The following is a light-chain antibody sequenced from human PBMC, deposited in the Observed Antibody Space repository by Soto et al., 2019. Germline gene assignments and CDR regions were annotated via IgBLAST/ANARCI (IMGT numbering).Light chain of an antibody. CDR3: QQYHNWPPYT. CDR2: GAS. CDR1: QSISDN. Sequence: EIVMTQSPATRSVSPGERATLSCRASQSISDNLAWYQQRPGQSPRLLIYGASSRATGIPARFSGSGSGTEFSLTINSLQSEDFAVYYCQQYHNWPPYTFGQGTKVDIK. V-gene: IGKV3-15*01. J-gene: IGKJ2*01.